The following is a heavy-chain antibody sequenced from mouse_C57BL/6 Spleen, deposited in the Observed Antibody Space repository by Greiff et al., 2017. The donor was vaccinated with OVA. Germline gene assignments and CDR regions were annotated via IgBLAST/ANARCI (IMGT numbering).Heavy chain of an antibody. D-gene: IGHD1-1*01. CDR1: GYTFTSYW. Sequence: QVQLQQPGAELVKPGASVKMSCKASGYTFTSYWITWVKQRPGQGLEWIGDIYPGSGSTNYNEKFKSKATLTVETSSSTAYMQLSSLTSEDSSVYYCAREYTTVVAYYAMDYWGQGTSVTVSS. V-gene: IGHV1-55*01. CDR3: AREYTTVVAYYAMDY. J-gene: IGHJ4*01. CDR2: IYPGSGST.